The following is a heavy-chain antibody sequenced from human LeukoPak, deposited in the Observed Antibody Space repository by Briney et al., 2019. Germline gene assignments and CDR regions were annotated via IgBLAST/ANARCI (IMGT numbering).Heavy chain of an antibody. CDR2: ISGSAGST. CDR3: AKSKYSSGWYEVQH. J-gene: IGHJ1*01. V-gene: IGHV3-23*01. CDR1: GFTFSSYV. Sequence: GGSLRLSCAASGFTFSSYVMSWVRQAPGKGLEWVSAISGSAGSTYYADSVQGRFTISRDNSKNTVYLQMNSLRAEDTAVYYFAKSKYSSGWYEVQHWGQGTLVTVSS. D-gene: IGHD6-19*01.